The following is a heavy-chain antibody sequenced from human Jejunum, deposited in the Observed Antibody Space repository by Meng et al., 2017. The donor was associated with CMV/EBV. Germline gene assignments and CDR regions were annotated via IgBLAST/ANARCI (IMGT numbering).Heavy chain of an antibody. CDR1: EDTFSDYY. D-gene: IGHD1-26*01. Sequence: SEDTFSDYYVQWVQQAPGQGLEWMGWINPKTGDTNYAQKFQGRVIITRDMYINTVHMELTRLRSDDTAVYYCAKDGGSYLDYYFDYWGQGTLVTVSS. V-gene: IGHV1-2*02. J-gene: IGHJ4*02. CDR3: AKDGGSYLDYYFDY. CDR2: INPKTGDT.